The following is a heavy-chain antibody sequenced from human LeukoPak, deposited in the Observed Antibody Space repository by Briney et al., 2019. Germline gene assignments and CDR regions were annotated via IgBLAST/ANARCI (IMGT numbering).Heavy chain of an antibody. J-gene: IGHJ6*02. CDR1: GYTFTSYG. D-gene: IGHD6-6*01. V-gene: IGHV1-18*01. CDR2: ISAYNGNT. CDR3: ARAEYSSSSFLYYYYSMDV. Sequence: GASVKVSCKASGYTFTSYGISWVRQAPGQGLEWMGWISAYNGNTNYAQKLQGRVTMTTDTSTSTAYMELRSLRSDDTAVYYCARAEYSSSSFLYYYYSMDVWGQGTTVTVSS.